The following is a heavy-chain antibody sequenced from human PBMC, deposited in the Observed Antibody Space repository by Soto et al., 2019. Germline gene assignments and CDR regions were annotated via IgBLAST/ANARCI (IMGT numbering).Heavy chain of an antibody. CDR1: GFTFSSYA. Sequence: GSLRLSCAASGFTFSSYAMSWVRQAPGKGLEWVSAISGSGGSTYYADSVKGRFTISRDNSKNTLYLQMNSLRAEDTAVYYCAKDPSSPVKSGIIDYYFDYWGQGTLVTVSS. V-gene: IGHV3-23*01. CDR2: ISGSGGST. D-gene: IGHD3-10*01. CDR3: AKDPSSPVKSGIIDYYFDY. J-gene: IGHJ4*02.